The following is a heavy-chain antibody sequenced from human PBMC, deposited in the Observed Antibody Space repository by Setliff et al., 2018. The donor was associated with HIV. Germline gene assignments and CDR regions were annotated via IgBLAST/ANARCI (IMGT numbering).Heavy chain of an antibody. Sequence: GASVKVSCKASGYTFTRFGISWVRQAPGQGLEWMGWISGHNGHTDYAQKFQGRVTVTTDTSTETAYMELRSLRSDDTAVYYCARDMQQLVPGEHYYYMDVWGKGTTVTV. V-gene: IGHV1-18*01. CDR3: ARDMQQLVPGEHYYYMDV. J-gene: IGHJ6*03. D-gene: IGHD6-13*01. CDR2: ISGHNGHT. CDR1: GYTFTRFG.